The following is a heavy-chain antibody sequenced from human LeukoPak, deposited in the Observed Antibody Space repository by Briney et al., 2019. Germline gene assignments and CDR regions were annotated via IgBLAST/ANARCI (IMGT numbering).Heavy chain of an antibody. V-gene: IGHV5-51*01. CDR3: ARQEVAGTSSSSRYGMDV. CDR1: GYSFTNYW. Sequence: GESLKISCSGSGYSFTNYWIGWVRQMPGKGLEWMGIIYPGDSDTRYSPSFQGQVTISADKSISTAYLQWRSLWPSDSAMYYCARQEVAGTSSSSRYGMDVWGQGTTVTVSS. D-gene: IGHD6-6*01. J-gene: IGHJ6*02. CDR2: IYPGDSDT.